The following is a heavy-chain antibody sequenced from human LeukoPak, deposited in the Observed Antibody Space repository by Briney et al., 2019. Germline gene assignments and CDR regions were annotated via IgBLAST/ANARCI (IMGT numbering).Heavy chain of an antibody. V-gene: IGHV4-61*02. D-gene: IGHD3-22*01. CDR1: GYSISSGYY. CDR2: IYTSGST. CDR3: ARDPDSSGYSYYFDY. Sequence: PSETLSLTCTVSGYSISSGYYWSWIRQPAGKGLEWIGRIYTSGSTNYNPSLKSRVTISVDTSKNQFSLKLSSVTAADTAVYYCARDPDSSGYSYYFDYWGQGTLVTVSS. J-gene: IGHJ4*02.